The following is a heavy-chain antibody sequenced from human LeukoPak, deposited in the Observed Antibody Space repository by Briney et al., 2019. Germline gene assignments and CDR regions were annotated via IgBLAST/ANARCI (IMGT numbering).Heavy chain of an antibody. J-gene: IGHJ4*02. V-gene: IGHV3-23*01. CDR1: GLTFSSHA. Sequence: GGSQRLSCVASGLTFSSHAMTWVRQTPGKGLEWVSGITGSGGTAYHADSVKGRFTISRDNSKNTLYLQMNNLRAEDTAVYYCASRPASETYFAVFDYWGQGTLVTVSS. CDR3: ASRPASETYFAVFDY. CDR2: ITGSGGTA. D-gene: IGHD1-26*01.